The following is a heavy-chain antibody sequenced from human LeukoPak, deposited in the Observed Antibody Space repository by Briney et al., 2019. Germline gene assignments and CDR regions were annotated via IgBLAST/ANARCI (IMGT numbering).Heavy chain of an antibody. D-gene: IGHD3-10*01. J-gene: IGHJ4*02. CDR1: GFTFSSYA. V-gene: IGHV3-30-3*01. CDR2: ISYDGSNK. Sequence: PGRSLRLSCAASGFTFSSYAMHWVRQAPGKGLEWVAVISYDGSNKYYADSVKGRFTISRDNSKNTLYLQMNSLRAEDTAVYYCARGLDYGSGSPSDYWGQGTLVTVSS. CDR3: ARGLDYGSGSPSDY.